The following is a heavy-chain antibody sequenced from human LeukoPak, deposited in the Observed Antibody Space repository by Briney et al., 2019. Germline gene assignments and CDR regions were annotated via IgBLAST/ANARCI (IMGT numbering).Heavy chain of an antibody. CDR1: GLTVSSNY. V-gene: IGHV3-66*01. J-gene: IGHJ6*02. D-gene: IGHD6-13*01. Sequence: TGGSLRLSCAASGLTVSSNYMSWVRQAPGKGLEWVSVIYSGGSTYYADSVKGRFTISRDNSKNTLYLQMNSLRAEDTAVYYCARDPGSSWYSYYYGMDVWGQGTTVTVSS. CDR2: IYSGGST. CDR3: ARDPGSSWYSYYYGMDV.